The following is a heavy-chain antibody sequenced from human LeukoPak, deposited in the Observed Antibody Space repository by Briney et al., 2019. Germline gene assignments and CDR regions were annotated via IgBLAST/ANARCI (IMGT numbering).Heavy chain of an antibody. Sequence: PGGSLRLSCAASGFTFDDYAMHWVRQLPGKGLEWVSLISEEGGKTYYVDSVKGRFTISRDNSKNSLYLQMNSLRAEDTAVYYCARDDYGDYLAWFDPWGQGTLVTVSS. CDR3: ARDDYGDYLAWFDP. J-gene: IGHJ5*02. CDR2: ISEEGGKT. V-gene: IGHV3-43*02. D-gene: IGHD4-17*01. CDR1: GFTFDDYA.